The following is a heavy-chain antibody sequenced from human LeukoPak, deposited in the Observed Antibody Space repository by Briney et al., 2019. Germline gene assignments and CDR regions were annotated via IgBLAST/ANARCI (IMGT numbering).Heavy chain of an antibody. CDR2: INTNIGNP. CDR3: ARVFYYDSSAYYPFSDY. CDR1: GYTFTDFA. V-gene: IGHV7-4-1*02. Sequence: ASVKVSCKASGYTFTDFAMNWVRQAPGQGLEWMGWINTNIGNPTYAQGFTGRFVFSLDTSVSTAYLQISSLKAEDTAVYYCARVFYYDSSAYYPFSDYWGQGTLVTVSS. D-gene: IGHD3-22*01. J-gene: IGHJ4*02.